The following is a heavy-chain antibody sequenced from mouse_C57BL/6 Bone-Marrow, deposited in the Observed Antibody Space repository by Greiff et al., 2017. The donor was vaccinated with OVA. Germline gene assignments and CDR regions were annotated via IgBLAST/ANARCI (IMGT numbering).Heavy chain of an antibody. J-gene: IGHJ1*03. V-gene: IGHV14-4*01. CDR1: GYTFTSYW. Sequence: EVQLQQPGAELVRPGTSVKLSCKASGYTFTSYWMHWVKQRPEQGLEWIGWIDPENGDTEYASKFQGKATITADTSSNTAYLQLSSLTSEDTAVYYCTNPLDGYYFWYFDVWGTGTTVTVSS. D-gene: IGHD2-3*01. CDR2: IDPENGDT. CDR3: TNPLDGYYFWYFDV.